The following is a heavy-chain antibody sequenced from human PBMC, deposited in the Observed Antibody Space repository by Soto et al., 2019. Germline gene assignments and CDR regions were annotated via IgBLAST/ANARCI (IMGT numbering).Heavy chain of an antibody. CDR1: GGSIIDSGSFY. CDR2: IYYSGST. V-gene: IGHV4-31*03. D-gene: IGHD2-15*01. J-gene: IGHJ5*02. CDR3: ARGEVVASNWFDP. Sequence: QVQMQESGPGLVKPSQTLYLTCSVSGGSIIDSGSFYWNWIRQHPGKGLEWIGYIYYSGSTYYNRSLKSRATISLDTSKNQFSLKLTSVTAADTAIYYRARGEVVASNWFDPWGQGTLVTVSS.